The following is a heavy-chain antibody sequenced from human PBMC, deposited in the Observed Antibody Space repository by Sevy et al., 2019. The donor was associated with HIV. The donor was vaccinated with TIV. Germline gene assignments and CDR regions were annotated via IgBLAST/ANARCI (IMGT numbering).Heavy chain of an antibody. J-gene: IGHJ2*01. V-gene: IGHV3-23*01. CDR3: AKSIVVVPAAAHWYFDL. D-gene: IGHD2-2*01. CDR1: GFTFSSYA. CDR2: ISGSGGST. Sequence: GGSLRLSCAASGFTFSSYAMSWVRQAPGKGLEWVSAISGSGGSTYYADSVKGRFTISRDNSKNTLYLQMNSLRAEDTAVYYCAKSIVVVPAAAHWYFDLWGRGTLVTVSS.